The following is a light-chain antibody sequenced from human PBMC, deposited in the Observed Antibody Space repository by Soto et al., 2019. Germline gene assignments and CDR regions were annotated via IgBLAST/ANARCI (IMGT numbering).Light chain of an antibody. V-gene: IGKV3-20*01. CDR1: QSVTSSY. Sequence: VFSLSQGRKSFVSGKRVNLACRASQSVTSSYLAWYQQKPGEAPKLLIYAASSTATGIPDRFSGSGSGTDFTLTFSSLEPEDFAVYECQRYGYSRIFGGGTKVDIK. CDR3: QRYGYSRI. J-gene: IGKJ4*01. CDR2: AAS.